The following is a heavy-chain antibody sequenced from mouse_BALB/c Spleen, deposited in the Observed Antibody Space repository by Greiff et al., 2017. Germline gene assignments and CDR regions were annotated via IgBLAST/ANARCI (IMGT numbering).Heavy chain of an antibody. J-gene: IGHJ3*01. Sequence: EVKLMESGGGLVKPGGSLKLSCAASGFTFSSYAMSWVRQSPEKRLEWVAEISSGGSYTYYPDTVTGRFTISRDNAKNTLYLEMSSLRSEDTAMYYCARESRRGSSSWFAYWGQGTLVTVSA. CDR2: ISSGGSYT. V-gene: IGHV5-9-4*01. CDR3: ARESRRGSSSWFAY. D-gene: IGHD1-1*01. CDR1: GFTFSSYA.